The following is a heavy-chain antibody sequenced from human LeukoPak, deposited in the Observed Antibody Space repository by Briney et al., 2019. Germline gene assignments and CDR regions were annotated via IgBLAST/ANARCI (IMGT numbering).Heavy chain of an antibody. CDR1: GFSLSTSGMC. CDR2: IDWDDDK. CDR3: ARSAGGGWFDP. J-gene: IGHJ5*02. D-gene: IGHD3-16*01. V-gene: IGHV2-70*11. Sequence: RESGPALVKPTQTLTLTCTFSGFSLSTSGMCVSWIRQPPGKALEWLARIDWDDDKYYSTSLKTRLTLSKDTSKTQVVLTMTNMDPVDTATYYCARSAGGGWFDPWGQGTLVTVSS.